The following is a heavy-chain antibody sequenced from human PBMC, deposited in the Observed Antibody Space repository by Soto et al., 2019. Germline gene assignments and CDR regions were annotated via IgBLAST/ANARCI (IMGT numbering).Heavy chain of an antibody. CDR1: EFSFGNYV. Sequence: PGGSLRLSCAASEFSFGNYVMSWVRQAPGKGLEWVSVVSISGGATYYADSVKGRFTISRDNSKNTLYLQMNSLRAEDTAVYYCAKDSSGFYAMDVWGQGTTVTAP. D-gene: IGHD3-22*01. CDR2: VSISGGAT. J-gene: IGHJ6*02. CDR3: AKDSSGFYAMDV. V-gene: IGHV3-23*01.